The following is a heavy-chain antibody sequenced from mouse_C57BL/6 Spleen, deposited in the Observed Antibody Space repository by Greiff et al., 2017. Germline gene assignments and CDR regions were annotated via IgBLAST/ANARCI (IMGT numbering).Heavy chain of an antibody. CDR3: TRASFITTVVATSYFDY. D-gene: IGHD1-1*01. CDR1: GFTFSSYA. J-gene: IGHJ2*01. Sequence: DVQLVESGEGLVKPGGSLKLSCAASGFTFSSYAMSWVRQTPEKRLELVAYISSGGDYIYYADTVKGRFTISRDNARNTLYLQMSSLKSEDTAMYYCTRASFITTVVATSYFDYWCQGTTLTVSS. CDR2: ISSGGDYI. V-gene: IGHV5-9-1*02.